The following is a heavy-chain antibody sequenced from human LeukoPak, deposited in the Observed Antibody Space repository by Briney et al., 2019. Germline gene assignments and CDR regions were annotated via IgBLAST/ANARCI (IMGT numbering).Heavy chain of an antibody. CDR3: AQAPRYDPSLAFDI. CDR1: GFSLSTSRVG. CDR2: IYWDDDK. V-gene: IGHV2-5*02. J-gene: IGHJ3*02. D-gene: IGHD1-1*01. Sequence: GSGPTLVKPTQTLTLSCTFSGFSLSTSRVGVCWIRQPPGKALEWLALIYWDDDKRYSPSLKSRLTITKDTSKNQVVLTMTNMDPVDTATYYCAQAPRYDPSLAFDIWGQGTMVTVSS.